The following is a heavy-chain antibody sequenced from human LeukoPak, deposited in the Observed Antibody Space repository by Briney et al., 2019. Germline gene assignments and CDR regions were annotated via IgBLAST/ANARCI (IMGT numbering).Heavy chain of an antibody. J-gene: IGHJ4*02. CDR3: ASSDDYGGNRFDY. CDR1: RFTFSIYS. V-gene: IGHV3-48*02. CDR2: ISSSSTSI. D-gene: IGHD4-23*01. Sequence: GSLRLSCAASRFTFSIYSMNWVRQPPGKGLEWVSYISSSSTSIYYADSVKRRFTISRDNAKNSLYLQMNSLRDDDTAVYYCASSDDYGGNRFDYWGQGTLVTVSS.